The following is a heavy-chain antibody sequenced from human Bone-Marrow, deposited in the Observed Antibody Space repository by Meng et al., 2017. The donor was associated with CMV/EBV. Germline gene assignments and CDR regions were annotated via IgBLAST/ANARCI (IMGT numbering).Heavy chain of an antibody. CDR1: GYTFTGYY. J-gene: IGHJ4*02. CDR2: INPSGGST. Sequence: ASVKVSCKASGYTFTGYYMHWVRQAPGQGLEWMGIINPSGGSTSYAQKFQGRVTMTRDTSTSTVYMELSSLRSEDTAVYYCAREYQLLPFDYWGQGTRVTVSS. V-gene: IGHV1-46*01. D-gene: IGHD2-2*01. CDR3: AREYQLLPFDY.